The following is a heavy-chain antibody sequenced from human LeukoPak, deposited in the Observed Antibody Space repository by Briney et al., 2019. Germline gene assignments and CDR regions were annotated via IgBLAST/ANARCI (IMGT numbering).Heavy chain of an antibody. Sequence: GASVKVSCKASGYTFNGYYIHWVRQAPGQGLEWMGWINPNSGGTHYAQKFQGTVTMTRDTSISTAYMELSRLRSDDTAIYYCARRYTNSWYDTDHWGQGTLVTVSS. CDR3: ARRYTNSWYDTDH. V-gene: IGHV1-2*02. CDR2: INPNSGGT. CDR1: GYTFNGYY. J-gene: IGHJ4*02. D-gene: IGHD6-13*01.